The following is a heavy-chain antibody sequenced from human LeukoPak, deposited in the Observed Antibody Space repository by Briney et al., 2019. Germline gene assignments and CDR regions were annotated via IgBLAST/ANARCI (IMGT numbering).Heavy chain of an antibody. CDR3: ARENPSGYYNRPIDY. D-gene: IGHD3-22*01. V-gene: IGHV4-59*01. CDR1: GASISSYY. CDR2: IYYSGSI. J-gene: IGHJ4*02. Sequence: SETLSLTCTVSGASISSYYWSWIRQPPGKGLEWIGDIYYSGSIKYNLSLKSRVTMSVDTSKNQFSLKLSSVTAADTAIYYCARENPSGYYNRPIDYWGQGTLVTVSS.